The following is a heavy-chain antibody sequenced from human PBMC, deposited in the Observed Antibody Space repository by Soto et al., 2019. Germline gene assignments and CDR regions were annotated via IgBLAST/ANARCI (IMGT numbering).Heavy chain of an antibody. V-gene: IGHV4-59*08. CDR1: GGSISSYY. J-gene: IGHJ6*03. D-gene: IGHD2-2*01. CDR2: IYYSGST. CDR3: ARHAGLPAAMRWGYYYMDV. Sequence: SETLSLTCTVSGGSISSYYWSWIRQPPGKGLEWIGYIYYSGSTNYNPSLKSRVTISVDTSKNQFSLKLSSVTAADTAVYYCARHAGLPAAMRWGYYYMDVWGKGTTVTVSS.